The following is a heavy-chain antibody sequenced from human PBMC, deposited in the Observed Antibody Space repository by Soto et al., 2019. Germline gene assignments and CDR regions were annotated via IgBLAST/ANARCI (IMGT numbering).Heavy chain of an antibody. Sequence: QLQLQESGPGLVKPSETLSLTCTVSGGSISSSYYWGWIRQPPGKGLEWIGSIYYSGSTNYNPSLKSRVIISVDTSKNQFSLTLSSVTAADTAVYYCARRSPAAGTNWFDPWGQGTLVTVSS. CDR1: GGSISSSYY. D-gene: IGHD6-13*01. CDR3: ARRSPAAGTNWFDP. V-gene: IGHV4-39*01. CDR2: IYYSGST. J-gene: IGHJ5*02.